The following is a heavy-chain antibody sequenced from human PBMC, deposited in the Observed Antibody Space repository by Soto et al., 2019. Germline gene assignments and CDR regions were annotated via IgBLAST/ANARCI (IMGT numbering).Heavy chain of an antibody. V-gene: IGHV3-23*01. CDR2: VTDSGGST. CDR1: GFIFGTYA. D-gene: IGHD4-17*01. Sequence: EVQLLESGGGLVQPGGSLRLSCAASGFIFGTYAMSWVRQAPGKGLEWVSAVTDSGGSTYYAGSVKGRFTISRDNSKNTLYLPMNSLRAEDTAVYYCVRGKEGDYVFDYWGQGTLVTVSS. CDR3: VRGKEGDYVFDY. J-gene: IGHJ4*02.